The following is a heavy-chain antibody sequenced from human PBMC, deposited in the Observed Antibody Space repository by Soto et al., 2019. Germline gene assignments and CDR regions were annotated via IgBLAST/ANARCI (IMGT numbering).Heavy chain of an antibody. Sequence: QVQLVQSGAEVKKPGSSVKVSCKASGGTFSSYTISWVRQAPGQGLEWMGGIIPMFGTGNYAQKFQGRVTITADESTNTAYMELSSLRSEDMAVYYCARRYCISPSCHYYGLDVWGQGTTVTVSS. J-gene: IGHJ6*02. CDR1: GGTFSSYT. D-gene: IGHD2-2*01. CDR3: ARRYCISPSCHYYGLDV. V-gene: IGHV1-69*12. CDR2: IIPMFGTG.